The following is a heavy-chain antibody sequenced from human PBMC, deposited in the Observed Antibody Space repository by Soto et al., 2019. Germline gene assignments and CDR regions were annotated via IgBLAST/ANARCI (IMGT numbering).Heavy chain of an antibody. J-gene: IGHJ6*02. CDR2: IIPIFGTA. D-gene: IGHD4-4*01. CDR1: GGTFSSYA. Sequence: QVQLVQSGAEVKKPGSSVKVSCKASGGTFSSYAISWVRQAPGQGLEWMGGIIPIFGTAKYAQKFQGRVTITADESTSTAYMELSSLRSEDTAVYYGARNPGTVTTVFYYYGMDVWGQGTTVTVSS. CDR3: ARNPGTVTTVFYYYGMDV. V-gene: IGHV1-69*01.